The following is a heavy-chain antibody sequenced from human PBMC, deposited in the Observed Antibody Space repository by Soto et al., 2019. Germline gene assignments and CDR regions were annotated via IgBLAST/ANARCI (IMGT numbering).Heavy chain of an antibody. J-gene: IGHJ4*02. CDR2: ISYDGSNK. CDR3: AGGPRLFDY. Sequence: PGGSLRLSCAASGFTFSSYGMHWVRQAPGKGLEWVAVISYDGSNKYYADSVKGRFTISRDNSKNTLYLQMNSLRAEDTAVYYWAGGPRLFDYWGQGTLVTVSS. D-gene: IGHD6-6*01. CDR1: GFTFSSYG. V-gene: IGHV3-30*03.